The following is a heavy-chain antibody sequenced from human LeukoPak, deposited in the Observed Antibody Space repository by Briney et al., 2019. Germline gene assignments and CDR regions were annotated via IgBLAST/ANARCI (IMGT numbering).Heavy chain of an antibody. CDR2: ISHSGST. D-gene: IGHD1-26*01. J-gene: IGHJ6*03. V-gene: IGHV4-38-2*02. CDR3: ARVRGSSGSYEYYHYMDV. Sequence: SETLSLTCTVSGYSISSGYYWGWIRQPPGKGLKWIGSISHSGSTYYNPSLKSRVTISVDTSKNQFSLKLSSVTAADTAVYYCARVRGSSGSYEYYHYMDVWGKGTTVTISS. CDR1: GYSISSGYY.